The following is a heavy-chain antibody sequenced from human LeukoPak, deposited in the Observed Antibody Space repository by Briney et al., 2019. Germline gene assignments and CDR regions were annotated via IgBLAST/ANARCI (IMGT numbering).Heavy chain of an antibody. CDR2: IYSSGST. CDR3: ARENWRSKSIDFDS. J-gene: IGHJ4*02. Sequence: PSQTLSLTCTVSGGSISSGGYYWSWIRQHPGKGLEWIGYIYSSGSTNFNPSLKSRVTMSVDTSKNQFSLRLSSVTAADTAAYFCARENWRSKSIDFDSWGQGTLVTVSS. CDR1: GGSISSGGYY. D-gene: IGHD6-6*01. V-gene: IGHV4-31*03.